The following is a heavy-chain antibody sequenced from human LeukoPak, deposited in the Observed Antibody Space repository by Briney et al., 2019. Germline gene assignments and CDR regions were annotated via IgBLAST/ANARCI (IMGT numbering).Heavy chain of an antibody. V-gene: IGHV4-34*01. Sequence: SETLSLTCAVYGGSFSGYYWSWIRQPPGKGLEWIGEINHSGSTNYNPSLKSRVTISVDTSKNQFSLKLSSVTAADTAVYYCAREPGIVGAYGSLGDAFDIWGQGTMVTVSS. J-gene: IGHJ3*02. CDR1: GGSFSGYY. CDR2: INHSGST. D-gene: IGHD1-26*01. CDR3: AREPGIVGAYGSLGDAFDI.